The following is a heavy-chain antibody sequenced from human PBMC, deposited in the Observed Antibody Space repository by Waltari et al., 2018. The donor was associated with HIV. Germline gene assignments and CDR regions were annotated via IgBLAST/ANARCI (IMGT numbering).Heavy chain of an antibody. Sequence: EVQLVESGGGLIQPGGSLRLSCAASGFTFSDFWMHWVRQVPGKGLVWVSRSRGDGNTPGYADYVKGRFTISRDNAKKTMYLQMNSLRAEDTAVYYCARGDLAVWGQGTTVTVSS. CDR2: SRGDGNTP. CDR1: GFTFSDFW. J-gene: IGHJ6*02. V-gene: IGHV3-74*01. CDR3: ARGDLAV.